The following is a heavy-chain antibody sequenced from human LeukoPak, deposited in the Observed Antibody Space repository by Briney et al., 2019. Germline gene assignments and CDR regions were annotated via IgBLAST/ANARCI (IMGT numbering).Heavy chain of an antibody. CDR3: AREAGGSGWYNTGGHYYYGMDV. CDR2: ISLTGLT. Sequence: PSGTLSLTCGVSGGSISNTNWWSLVRQPPGQGLEWIGEISLTGLTHYNPSLESRVTVSLDKSKNQLSLNLTSVTAADTAVYYCAREAGGSGWYNTGGHYYYGMDVWGQGTTVTVSS. J-gene: IGHJ6*02. D-gene: IGHD6-19*01. CDR1: GGSISNTNW. V-gene: IGHV4-4*02.